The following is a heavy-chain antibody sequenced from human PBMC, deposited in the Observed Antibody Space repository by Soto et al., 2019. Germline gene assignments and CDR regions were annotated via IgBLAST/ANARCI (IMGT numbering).Heavy chain of an antibody. V-gene: IGHV4-39*01. CDR3: ARLPLVRGVPA. D-gene: IGHD3-10*01. Sequence: QLHLQESGPGRGKPSETRSLTCSVSGGSIRTSGTYWGWARRPPERGLEWIGSAYYVGTINYNPSLKRRVAISVDTSKNQFSLKLTSVTAADTAVYYCARLPLVRGVPAWGQGTLVTVSS. CDR2: AYYVGTI. J-gene: IGHJ5*02. CDR1: GGSIRTSGTY.